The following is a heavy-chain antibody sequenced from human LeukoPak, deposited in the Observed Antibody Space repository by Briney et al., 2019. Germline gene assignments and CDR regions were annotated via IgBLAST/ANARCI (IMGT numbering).Heavy chain of an antibody. Sequence: SETLSLTCTVSGGSITNYYWSWIRQPPGKGLEWIGSFYHSGSTYCNPSLKSRVTISVDTSKNQFSLKLSSVTAADTAVYYCARLKKRGYGSGSYYPFDYWGQGTLVTVSS. J-gene: IGHJ4*02. CDR2: FYHSGST. CDR1: GGSITNYY. CDR3: ARLKKRGYGSGSYYPFDY. V-gene: IGHV4-59*04. D-gene: IGHD3-10*01.